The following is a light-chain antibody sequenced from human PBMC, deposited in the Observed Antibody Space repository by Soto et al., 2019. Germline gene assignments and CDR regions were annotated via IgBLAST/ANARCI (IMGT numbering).Light chain of an antibody. J-gene: IGKJ2*01. Sequence: DIQMTQSPSSLSASVGDRVIITCRASQSISSYLNWYQQKPGKAPKLLIYAASSLQSGVPSRFSGSGSGTDFILTISSLQPDDFATYYCQQSDNTPYTFGQGTKLDIK. V-gene: IGKV1-39*01. CDR2: AAS. CDR1: QSISSY. CDR3: QQSDNTPYT.